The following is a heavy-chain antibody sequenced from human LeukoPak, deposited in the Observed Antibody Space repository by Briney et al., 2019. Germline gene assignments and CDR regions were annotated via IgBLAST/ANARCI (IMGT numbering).Heavy chain of an antibody. Sequence: GGSLRLSCAASGFTFSSYSINWVRQAPGKGLEWVSSISSSSRYIYYADSVKGRFTISRDNAKNSLFLQMNSLRAEDTAVYYCARAGGYSYGFDYWGQGTLATVSS. CDR2: ISSSSRYI. J-gene: IGHJ4*02. CDR1: GFTFSSYS. D-gene: IGHD5-18*01. V-gene: IGHV3-21*06. CDR3: ARAGGYSYGFDY.